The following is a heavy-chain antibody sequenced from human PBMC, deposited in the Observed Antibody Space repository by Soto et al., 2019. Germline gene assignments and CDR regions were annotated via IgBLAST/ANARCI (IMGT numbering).Heavy chain of an antibody. V-gene: IGHV3-7*03. CDR1: GCTCRNYW. J-gene: IGHJ4*02. CDR2: IKHDGSET. CDR3: AKGYGYYFDS. D-gene: IGHD5-18*01. Sequence: GGSLRLSCAASGCTCRNYWRSWIRQAPGKGLEWVLSIKHDGSETYSVDSVRGRFTSSRDNAENSVDLQMHSLRADDTAVYFWAKGYGYYFDSWGQGTQVTVSS.